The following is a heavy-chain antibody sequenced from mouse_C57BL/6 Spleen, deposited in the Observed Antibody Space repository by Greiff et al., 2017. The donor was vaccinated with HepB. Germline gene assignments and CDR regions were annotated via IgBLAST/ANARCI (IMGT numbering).Heavy chain of an antibody. CDR3: ARGVLPTAVVAHYAMDY. D-gene: IGHD1-1*01. J-gene: IGHJ4*01. CDR1: GYTFTSYW. V-gene: IGHV1-69*01. CDR2: IDPSDSYT. Sequence: QVQLQQPGAELVMPGASVKLSCKASGYTFTSYWMHWVKQRPGQGLEWIGEIDPSDSYTNYNQKFKGKSTLTVDKSSSTAYMQLSSLTSEDSAVYYVARGVLPTAVVAHYAMDYWGQGTSVTVSS.